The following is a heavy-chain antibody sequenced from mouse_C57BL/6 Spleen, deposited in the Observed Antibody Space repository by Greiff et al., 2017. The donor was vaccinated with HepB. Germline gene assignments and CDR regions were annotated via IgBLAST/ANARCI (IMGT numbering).Heavy chain of an antibody. CDR1: GFNIKDDY. Sequence: EVQLQQSGAELVRPGASVKLSCTTSGFNIKDDYMHWVKQRPEQGLEWIGWIDPENGDTEYASKFQGKATITADTSSNTAYLQLSSLTSEDTAVYYYTTGAWFAYWGQGTLFTVSA. CDR3: TTGAWFAY. J-gene: IGHJ3*01. V-gene: IGHV14-4*01. CDR2: IDPENGDT.